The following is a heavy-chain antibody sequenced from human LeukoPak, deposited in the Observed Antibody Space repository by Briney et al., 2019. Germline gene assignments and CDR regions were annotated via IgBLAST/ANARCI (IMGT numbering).Heavy chain of an antibody. CDR1: GASISNYY. Sequence: SETLSLTCTVSGASISNYYCSWFRQSPGKGLEWIGYIYYSGTTNYNPSLKSRVTISVDTSKNQFSLKLTSVTAADTAVYYCARSGSYGGHFDNWGQGTLVTVSS. D-gene: IGHD1-26*01. V-gene: IGHV4-59*08. CDR3: ARSGSYGGHFDN. J-gene: IGHJ4*02. CDR2: IYYSGTT.